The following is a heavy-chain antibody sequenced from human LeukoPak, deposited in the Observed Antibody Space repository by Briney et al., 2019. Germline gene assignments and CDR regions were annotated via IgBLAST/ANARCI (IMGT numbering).Heavy chain of an antibody. J-gene: IGHJ5*02. V-gene: IGHV4-39*01. Sequence: SETLSLTCTVSGGSISSSSYYWGWIRQPPGKGLEWIGSIYYSGSTYYNPSLKSRVTISVDTSKNQFSLKLSSVTAADTAVYCCARHPQKGIFDPWGQGTLVTVSS. CDR1: GGSISSSSYY. CDR2: IYYSGST. CDR3: ARHPQKGIFDP.